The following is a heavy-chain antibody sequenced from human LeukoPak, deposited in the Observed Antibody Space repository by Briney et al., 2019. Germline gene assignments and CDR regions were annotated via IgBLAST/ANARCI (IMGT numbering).Heavy chain of an antibody. J-gene: IGHJ4*02. CDR2: IKQDGSEK. CDR1: GFTFSSYW. CDR3: ARDGPGGYYDYVWGSYFFYPLDY. Sequence: GGSLRLSCAASGFTFSSYWMSWVRQAPGKGLEWVANIKQDGSEKYYVDSVKGRFTISRDNAKNSLYLQMSSLRAEDTAVYYCARDGPGGYYDYVWGSYFFYPLDYWGQGTLVTVSS. D-gene: IGHD3-16*01. V-gene: IGHV3-7*01.